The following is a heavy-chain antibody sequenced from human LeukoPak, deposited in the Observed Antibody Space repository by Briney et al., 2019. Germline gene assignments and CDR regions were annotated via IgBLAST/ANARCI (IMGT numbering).Heavy chain of an antibody. J-gene: IGHJ5*02. CDR2: INANSGGT. CDR3: AKEVRIASASWFDP. Sequence: ASVKVSCKASGYTFTSYYVNWVRQAPGQGLEWMGWINANSGGTKYAQKFQGRVTMTTDTSISTAYMELSRLRSNDTAVYYCAKEVRIASASWFDPWGQGTLVTVSS. CDR1: GYTFTSYY. D-gene: IGHD2-15*01. V-gene: IGHV1-2*02.